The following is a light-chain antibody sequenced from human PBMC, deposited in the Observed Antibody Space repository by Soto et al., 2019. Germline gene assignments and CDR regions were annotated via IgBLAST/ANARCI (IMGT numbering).Light chain of an antibody. CDR2: GAS. CDR3: QQYNKWPRT. Sequence: EIVLTQSPATLSLSPGERATLSCRASQSVSSYLAWYQQKPGQAPRLLIYGASTRATGIPARFSGSGSGTEFTLTISSLQSEDSAVYYCQQYNKWPRTFGQGTKVDIK. J-gene: IGKJ1*01. V-gene: IGKV3-15*01. CDR1: QSVSSY.